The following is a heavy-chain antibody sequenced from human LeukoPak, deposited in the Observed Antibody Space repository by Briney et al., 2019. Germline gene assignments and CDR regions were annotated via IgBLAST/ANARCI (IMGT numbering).Heavy chain of an antibody. V-gene: IGHV4-59*01. D-gene: IGHD2-2*01. CDR2: IYYSGST. CDR3: ARKSFHTSSYDY. CDR1: GGSISSYY. J-gene: IGHJ4*02. Sequence: SETLSLTCTVSGGSISSYYWSWIRQPPGKGLEWIGYIYYSGSTNYNPSLKSRVTISLDTSKNQFSLNLSSVTAADTAVYYCARKSFHTSSYDYWGQGALVTVSS.